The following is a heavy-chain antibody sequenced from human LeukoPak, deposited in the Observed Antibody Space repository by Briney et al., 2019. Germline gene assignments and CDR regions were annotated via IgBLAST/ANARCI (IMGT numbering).Heavy chain of an antibody. Sequence: ASVKVSCKASGYTFTGYYMHWVRQAPGQGLEWMGWINPNSGGTNYAQKFQGWVTMTRDTSISTAYMELSRLRSDDTAVYYCARAERYYYGSGSYYLDYWGQGTPVTVSS. D-gene: IGHD3-10*01. V-gene: IGHV1-2*04. J-gene: IGHJ4*02. CDR2: INPNSGGT. CDR3: ARAERYYYGSGSYYLDY. CDR1: GYTFTGYY.